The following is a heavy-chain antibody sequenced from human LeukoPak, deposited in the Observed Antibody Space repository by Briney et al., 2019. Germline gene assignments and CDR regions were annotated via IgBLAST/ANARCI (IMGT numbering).Heavy chain of an antibody. CDR2: IIPIFGTA. CDR1: GGTFSSYA. Sequence: SVKVSCKASGGTFSSYAISWVRQAPGQGLEWMGGIIPIFGTANYAQKFQGRVTITTDESTSTAYMELSSLRSEDTAVYYCARGGIYSSSWYGFTDAFDIWGQGTMVTVSS. D-gene: IGHD6-13*01. J-gene: IGHJ3*02. CDR3: ARGGIYSSSWYGFTDAFDI. V-gene: IGHV1-69*05.